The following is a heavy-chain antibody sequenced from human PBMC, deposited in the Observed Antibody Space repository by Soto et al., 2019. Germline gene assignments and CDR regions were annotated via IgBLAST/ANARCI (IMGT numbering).Heavy chain of an antibody. V-gene: IGHV3-15*01. CDR2: IKSKTDGGTT. D-gene: IGHD2-8*01. Sequence: GGSLRLSCAASVFTFSNAWMSCVRHAPGKWLEWVGRIKSKTDGGTTDYAAPVKGRFTISRDDSKNTLYLQMNSLKTENTAVYYCTTGYCTNGVCYISGDYYYYGMEVWGQGTTVTVS. CDR3: TTGYCTNGVCYISGDYYYYGMEV. CDR1: VFTFSNAW. J-gene: IGHJ6*01.